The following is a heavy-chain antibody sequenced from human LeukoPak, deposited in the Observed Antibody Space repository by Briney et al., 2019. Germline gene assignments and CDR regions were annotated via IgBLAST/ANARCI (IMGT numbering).Heavy chain of an antibody. V-gene: IGHV4-34*01. CDR3: ARDFRVYAVAGKSAFDI. Sequence: SETLSLTCAVYGVSFSGYYWSWIRQPPGKGLEWIGEINHSGSTNYNPSLKSRVTISVDTSKNQFSLKLSSVTAADTAVHYCARDFRVYAVAGKSAFDIWGQGTMVTVSS. J-gene: IGHJ3*02. CDR1: GVSFSGYY. D-gene: IGHD6-19*01. CDR2: INHSGST.